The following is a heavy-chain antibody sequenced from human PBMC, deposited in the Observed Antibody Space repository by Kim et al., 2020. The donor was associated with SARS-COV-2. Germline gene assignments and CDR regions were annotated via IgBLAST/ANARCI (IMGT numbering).Heavy chain of an antibody. J-gene: IGHJ4*02. CDR3: ARHDRVLTTAFDY. V-gene: IGHV4-39*01. D-gene: IGHD4-17*01. Sequence: SETLSLTCTVSGGSISSSSYYWGWIRQPPGKGLESIGNIYYSGNTYYNPSLKSRVTISVDTSKKQFSLKLSSVTAADTAVYYCARHDRVLTTAFDYWGQGTLVTVSS. CDR1: GGSISSSSYY. CDR2: IYYSGNT.